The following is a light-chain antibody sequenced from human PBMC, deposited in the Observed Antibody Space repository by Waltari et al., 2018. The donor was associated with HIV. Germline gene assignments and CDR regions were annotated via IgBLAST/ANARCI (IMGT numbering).Light chain of an antibody. CDR3: AAWDDNVDAAL. V-gene: IGLV1-44*01. J-gene: IGLJ2*01. CDR1: RSNIGINA. CDR2: KNN. Sequence: HSALTQPPSASGTPGQRVTISCSGSRSNIGINAVHWYQQVPGTAPKLLTKKNNQRPSGVPDRFSGSKSGTSASLAISGLQSEDEADYFCAAWDDNVDAALFGGGTKLTVL.